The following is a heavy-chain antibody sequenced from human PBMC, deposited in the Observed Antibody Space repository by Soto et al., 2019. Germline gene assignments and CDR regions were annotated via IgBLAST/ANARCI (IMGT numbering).Heavy chain of an antibody. D-gene: IGHD2-2*01. CDR1: GFTFSSFA. CDR2: ISGSGDRI. Sequence: EVQLLESGGGLVQPGGSLGLSCGASGFTFSSFAMKWVRQGPGKGLGWVSVISGSGDRIYYADSVMGRFTISRDNANNTVFLQMKSLRAEDTAVYYCTKTTSASCYAASDYWGQGTLVTVSS. V-gene: IGHV3-23*01. CDR3: TKTTSASCYAASDY. J-gene: IGHJ4*02.